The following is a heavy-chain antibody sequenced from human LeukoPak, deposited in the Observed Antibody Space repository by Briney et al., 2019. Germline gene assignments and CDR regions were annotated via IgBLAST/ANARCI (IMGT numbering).Heavy chain of an antibody. D-gene: IGHD3-22*01. CDR1: GYTFTSYG. V-gene: IGHV1-18*01. J-gene: IGHJ5*02. CDR3: ARVYDYYDSSGFDP. Sequence: GASVKVSCKVSGYTFTSYGISWVRQAPGQGLEWMGWISAYNGNTNYAQKLQGRVTLTTDTSTSTAYMDLRSLRPDDTAVYYCARVYDYYDSSGFDPWGQGTLVTVSS. CDR2: ISAYNGNT.